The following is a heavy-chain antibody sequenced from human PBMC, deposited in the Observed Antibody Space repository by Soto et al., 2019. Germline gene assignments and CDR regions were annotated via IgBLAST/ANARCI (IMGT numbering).Heavy chain of an antibody. CDR1: DDSIRSYY. J-gene: IGHJ4*02. V-gene: IGHV4-59*01. Sequence: SETLSLTCSVYDDSIRSYYWTWIRQPPGKGLEWIGYIHDSGSTNYNPPLKSRVAMSIDTSKNQFSLRLTSVTAADTAIYYCARAPPGSHFDYWGQGALVTVSS. D-gene: IGHD3-10*01. CDR3: ARAPPGSHFDY. CDR2: IHDSGST.